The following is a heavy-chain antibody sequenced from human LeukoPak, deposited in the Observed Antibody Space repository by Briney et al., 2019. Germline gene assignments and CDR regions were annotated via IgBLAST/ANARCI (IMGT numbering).Heavy chain of an antibody. CDR3: ALYYYDSSGYQIDY. CDR2: INHSGST. CDR1: GGSFSGYY. Sequence: SETLSLTCAVYGGSFSGYYWSWIRQPPGNGLEWIGEINHSGSTNYNPSLKSRVTISVDTSKNQFSLKLSSVTAADTAVYYCALYYYDSSGYQIDYWGQGTLVTVSS. D-gene: IGHD3-22*01. V-gene: IGHV4-34*01. J-gene: IGHJ4*02.